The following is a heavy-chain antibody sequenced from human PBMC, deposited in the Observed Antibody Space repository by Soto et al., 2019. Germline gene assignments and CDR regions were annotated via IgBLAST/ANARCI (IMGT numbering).Heavy chain of an antibody. Sequence: SETLSLTCAVSGGSISSSNWWSWVRQPPGKGLEWIGEIYHSGSTNYNPSLKSRVTISVDKSKNQFSLKLSSVTAADTAVYYCAGDPYSYDSLGWFDPWGQGTLVTVSS. D-gene: IGHD5-18*01. CDR3: AGDPYSYDSLGWFDP. J-gene: IGHJ5*02. CDR2: IYHSGST. V-gene: IGHV4-4*02. CDR1: GGSISSSNW.